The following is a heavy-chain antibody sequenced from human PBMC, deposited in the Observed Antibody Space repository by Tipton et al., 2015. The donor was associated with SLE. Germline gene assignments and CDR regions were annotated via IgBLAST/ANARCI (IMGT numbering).Heavy chain of an antibody. D-gene: IGHD3-10*01. J-gene: IGHJ4*02. CDR3: ARNGSGSYGFDY. CDR1: GGTFSSYA. V-gene: IGHV1-69*09. Sequence: QLVQSGAEVKKPGSSVKVSCKASGGTFSSYAISWVRQAPGQGLEWMGGIIPILGIANYAQKFQGRVTITADKSTSTAYMELSSLRSEDTAVYYCARNGSGSYGFDYWGQGTLVTVSS. CDR2: IIPILGIA.